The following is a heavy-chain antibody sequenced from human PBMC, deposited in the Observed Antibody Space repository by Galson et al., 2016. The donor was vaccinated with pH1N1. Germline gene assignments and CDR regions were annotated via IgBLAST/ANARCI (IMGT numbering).Heavy chain of an antibody. D-gene: IGHD5-24*01. J-gene: IGHJ4*02. CDR2: INPKSGVT. V-gene: IGHV1-2*06. CDR3: ASVGDGYNLV. CDR1: GYTFTDYY. Sequence: SVKVSCKASGYTFTDYYLHWVRQAPGQGLKWMGRINPKSGVTDFAQTFQGRVTMTRDTSINTAYMELRRLRFDDTAVYYCASVGDGYNLVWGQGTPVTVSS.